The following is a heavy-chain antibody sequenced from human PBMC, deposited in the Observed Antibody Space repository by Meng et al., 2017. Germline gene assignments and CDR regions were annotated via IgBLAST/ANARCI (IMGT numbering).Heavy chain of an antibody. CDR3: ARDEDISAAGKLFGDY. J-gene: IGHJ4*02. CDR2: IDPNNDHT. V-gene: IGHV1-2*06. CDR1: GYTFAAYW. Sequence: QGQLVPSGPEVKKPGASVKLSFKPSGYTFAAYWIHWLRQAPGQGLEWMGRIDPNNDHTQYAQNFQGRVTMTSDTSISTVYMELNGLRSDDTAVYYCARDEDISAAGKLFGDYWGQGTLVTVSS. D-gene: IGHD6-13*01.